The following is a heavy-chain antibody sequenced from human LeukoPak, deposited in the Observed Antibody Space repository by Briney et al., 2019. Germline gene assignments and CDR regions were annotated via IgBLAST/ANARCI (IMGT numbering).Heavy chain of an antibody. CDR1: GFTLRYG. CDR3: ARHRTASPLSTSPFDD. CDR2: VSGSGGST. J-gene: IGHJ4*02. V-gene: IGHV3-23*01. D-gene: IGHD2-2*01. Sequence: GGSLRLSCAASGFTLRYGMSWVRQAPGRGLEWVSAVSGSGGSTDYADSVKGRFTISRDTSKDTMYLQLNSLRPEDTAVYFCARHRTASPLSTSPFDDWGQGTLVTVSS.